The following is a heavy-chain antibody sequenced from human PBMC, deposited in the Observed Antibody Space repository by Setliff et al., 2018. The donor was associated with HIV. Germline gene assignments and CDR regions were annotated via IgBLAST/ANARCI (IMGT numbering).Heavy chain of an antibody. Sequence: NPGGSLRLSCLGSGFTFSTYSMNWVRQAPGKGLEWVSSIDSSGTYIYYADSMKGRFTISRDNAKKSLYLQMNSLRAEDTAVYYCARVRLYNSALDYWGQGTLVTVSS. D-gene: IGHD3-22*01. CDR3: ARVRLYNSALDY. CDR2: IDSSGTYI. CDR1: GFTFSTYS. V-gene: IGHV3-21*01. J-gene: IGHJ4*02.